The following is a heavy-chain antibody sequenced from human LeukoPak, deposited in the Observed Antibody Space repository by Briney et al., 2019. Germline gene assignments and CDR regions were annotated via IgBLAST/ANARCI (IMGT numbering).Heavy chain of an antibody. CDR1: GFTFSSYG. Sequence: GGSLRLSCAASGFTFSSYGMHWVRQAPGKGLEWVAVISYDGSNKYYADSVKGRFTISRDNSMNTLYLQMNSLRAEDTAVYYCAKDLTAVAGTKYYFDYWGQGTLVTVSS. CDR3: AKDLTAVAGTKYYFDY. J-gene: IGHJ4*02. D-gene: IGHD6-19*01. CDR2: ISYDGSNK. V-gene: IGHV3-30*18.